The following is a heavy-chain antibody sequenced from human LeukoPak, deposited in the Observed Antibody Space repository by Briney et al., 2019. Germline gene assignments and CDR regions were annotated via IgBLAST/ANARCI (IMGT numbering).Heavy chain of an antibody. CDR3: AREDSSGSLGAWAFDI. CDR2: IKQDGSEK. D-gene: IGHD6-19*01. V-gene: IGHV3-7*01. Sequence: GGSLRLSCAASGFTFSSYSMNWVRQAPGKGLEWVANIKQDGSEKYYVDSVKGRFTISRDNAKNSLYLQMNSLRAEDTAVYYCAREDSSGSLGAWAFDIWGQGTMVTVSS. J-gene: IGHJ3*02. CDR1: GFTFSSYS.